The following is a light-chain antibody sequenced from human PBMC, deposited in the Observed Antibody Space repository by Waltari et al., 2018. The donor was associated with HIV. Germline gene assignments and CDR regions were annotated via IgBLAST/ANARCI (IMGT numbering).Light chain of an antibody. Sequence: QSALTQPPSASGSPGQSVTISCTGTNSAVGGYNSVSWYQQHPGKAPQVMLYAVSKRPSGVPDRFSGSKSGNTASLTVSGLQADDEADYYCSSYAGRNNVVFGGGTKLTVL. V-gene: IGLV2-8*01. J-gene: IGLJ2*01. CDR1: NSAVGGYNS. CDR2: AVS. CDR3: SSYAGRNNVV.